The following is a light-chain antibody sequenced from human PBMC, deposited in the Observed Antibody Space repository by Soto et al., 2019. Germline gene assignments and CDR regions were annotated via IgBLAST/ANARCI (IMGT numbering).Light chain of an antibody. CDR1: QSVSSN. V-gene: IGKV3-15*01. CDR2: DAS. J-gene: IGKJ1*01. Sequence: EIGMTQSPATLSVSPGERATLSCRASQSVSSNLAWYQQKPGQAPGLLIYDASTRATGIPVRFSGSGSGTEFTPTITSLQSEDFAVYYCQQYTNWRTVGQGTKGEIK. CDR3: QQYTNWRT.